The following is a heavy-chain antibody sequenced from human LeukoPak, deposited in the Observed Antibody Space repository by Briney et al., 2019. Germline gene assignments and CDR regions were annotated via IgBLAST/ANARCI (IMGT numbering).Heavy chain of an antibody. CDR3: ARRGGGSSWYWFDP. J-gene: IGHJ5*02. CDR1: GFTFSNYW. V-gene: IGHV3-7*01. Sequence: GGSLRLSCAASGFTFSNYWMSWVRQAPGRGREWVANIKQDGSEKYYVESVKGRFTISRDNAKDSLHLQMNSLRAEDTALYYCARRGGGSSWYWFDPWGQGTLVTVSS. CDR2: IKQDGSEK. D-gene: IGHD6-13*01.